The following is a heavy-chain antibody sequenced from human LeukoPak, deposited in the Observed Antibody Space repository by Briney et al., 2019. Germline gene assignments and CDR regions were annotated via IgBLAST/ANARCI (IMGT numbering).Heavy chain of an antibody. Sequence: GSLRLSCAASGFTFSTYGMHWVRQAPGKGLEWVSVIYSGGSTYYADSVKGRFTISRDNSKNTLYLQLNSLRAEDTAVYYCARNILLWFGEPADYWGQGIQVSVSS. CDR1: GFTFSTYG. D-gene: IGHD3-10*01. V-gene: IGHV3-NL1*01. J-gene: IGHJ4*02. CDR2: IYSGGST. CDR3: ARNILLWFGEPADY.